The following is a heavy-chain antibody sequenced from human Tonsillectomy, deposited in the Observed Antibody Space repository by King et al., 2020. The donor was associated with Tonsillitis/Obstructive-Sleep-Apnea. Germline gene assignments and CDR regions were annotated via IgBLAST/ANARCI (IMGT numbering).Heavy chain of an antibody. CDR1: GFTFRTYW. Sequence: EVQLVESGGGLVQPGGSLRLSCVASGFTFRTYWMHWVRQAPGKGLVWVSRINSDESDTTYADSVKGRFTISRDNAKNTLYLQMNSLRAEDTAVYYCARGDFWSNYYQYYNMDVWGKGTTVTVSS. J-gene: IGHJ6*03. V-gene: IGHV3-74*01. CDR2: INSDESDT. CDR3: ARGDFWSNYYQYYNMDV. D-gene: IGHD3-3*01.